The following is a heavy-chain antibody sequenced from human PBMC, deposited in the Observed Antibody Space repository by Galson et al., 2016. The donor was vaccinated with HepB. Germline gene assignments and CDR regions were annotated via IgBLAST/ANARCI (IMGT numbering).Heavy chain of an antibody. Sequence: SETLSLTCTVSGGSISSYYWSWIRQPPGKGLEWIGYIYYSGTTNYSPSLKSRVTISVDMSKNQFSLKLSSVTAADTAVYYCGGEGYCSGGSCHPIDHWGQGTLVTVSS. V-gene: IGHV4-59*01. CDR1: GGSISSYY. CDR2: IYYSGTT. CDR3: GGEGYCSGGSCHPIDH. J-gene: IGHJ4*02. D-gene: IGHD2-15*01.